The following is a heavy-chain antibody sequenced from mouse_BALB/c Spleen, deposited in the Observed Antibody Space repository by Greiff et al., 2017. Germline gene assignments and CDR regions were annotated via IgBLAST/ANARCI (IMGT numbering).Heavy chain of an antibody. CDR3: APRTSSHWYFDV. J-gene: IGHJ1*01. D-gene: IGHD1-1*01. Sequence: EVKLVESGPELVKPGASVKISCKASGYSFTGYFMNWVKQSHGKSLEWIGRINPYNGDTFYNQKFKGKATLTVDKSSSTAHMELLSLTSEDSAVYYCAPRTSSHWYFDVWGAGTTVTVSS. CDR2: INPYNGDT. CDR1: GYSFTGYF. V-gene: IGHV1-37*01.